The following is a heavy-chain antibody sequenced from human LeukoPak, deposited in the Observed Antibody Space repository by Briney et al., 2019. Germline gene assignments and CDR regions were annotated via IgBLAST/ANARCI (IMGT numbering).Heavy chain of an antibody. CDR2: MNPNSGDT. CDR1: GYTFTSHD. D-gene: IGHD6-19*01. J-gene: IGHJ4*02. Sequence: ASVKVSCKASGYTFTSHDINWVRQATGQGLEWMGWMNPNSGDTGYAQKFQGRVTITRNTSISTAYMELSSLRSEDTAVYYCARYYSGWYYFDYWGQGTLVTVSS. V-gene: IGHV1-8*03. CDR3: ARYYSGWYYFDY.